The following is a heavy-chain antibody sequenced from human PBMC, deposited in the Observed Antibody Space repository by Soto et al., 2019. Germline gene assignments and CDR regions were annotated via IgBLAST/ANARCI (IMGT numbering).Heavy chain of an antibody. V-gene: IGHV3-72*01. Sequence: GGSLRLSCAASGFTFSDHHMDWVRQAPGKGLEWVGRVRNKANSYTKAYAASVKGRFTISRDDSKNSLHLHMKRLKAEDTALYFCARLMGTSFDLWGQGTLVTVSS. CDR1: GFTFSDHH. J-gene: IGHJ4*02. CDR3: ARLMGTSFDL. D-gene: IGHD2-8*01. CDR2: VRNKANSYTK.